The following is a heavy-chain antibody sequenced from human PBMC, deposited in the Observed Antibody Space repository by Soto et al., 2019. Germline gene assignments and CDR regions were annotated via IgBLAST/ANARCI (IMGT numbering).Heavy chain of an antibody. J-gene: IGHJ2*01. CDR2: ISWGSGSK. V-gene: IGHV3-9*01. CDR3: VKGGKWFGEPAGWTFDV. CDR1: GFTFDDIV. D-gene: IGHD3-10*01. Sequence: EVQVVESGGNLVQPGGSLRLSCAASGFTFDDIVMHWVRQPPGKGLEGVSGISWGSGSKGYVDSVKGRFTISRDNAKNSLYLLMNNLRPEDTALYYGVKGGKWFGEPAGWTFDVWGRGTLVTVS.